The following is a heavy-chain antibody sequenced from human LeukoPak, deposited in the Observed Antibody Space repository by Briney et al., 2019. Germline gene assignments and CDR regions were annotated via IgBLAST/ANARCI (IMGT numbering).Heavy chain of an antibody. Sequence: GGSLRLSCAASGFTFSSYSMNWVRQAPGKGLEWVSSITSSGRYIYYADSVKGRFTISRDNSENSLYLQMDSLTAADTAVYYCARGRYSSGWYVTNWGQGTLVTVSS. D-gene: IGHD6-19*01. CDR3: ARGRYSSGWYVTN. J-gene: IGHJ4*02. CDR1: GFTFSSYS. CDR2: ITSSGRYI. V-gene: IGHV3-21*01.